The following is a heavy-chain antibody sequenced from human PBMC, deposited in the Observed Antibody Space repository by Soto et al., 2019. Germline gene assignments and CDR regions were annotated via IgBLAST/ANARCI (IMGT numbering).Heavy chain of an antibody. CDR1: GFTVSSNY. J-gene: IGHJ5*02. Sequence: GGSLRLSCAASGFTVSSNYLSWVRQAPGKGLEWVSVIFSADNTHYADSVKGRFTISRDNSKNTVFLQMNSLRAEDTAVYYCAITGAGYYIAWGQGTPVT. V-gene: IGHV3-53*01. CDR2: IFSADNT. CDR3: AITGAGYYIA. D-gene: IGHD3-3*01.